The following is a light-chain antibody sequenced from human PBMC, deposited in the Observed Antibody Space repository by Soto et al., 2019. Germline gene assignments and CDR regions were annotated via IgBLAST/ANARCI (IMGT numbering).Light chain of an antibody. V-gene: IGKV3-15*01. CDR1: QSVSSN. CDR2: GAS. Sequence: EIVMTQSPATLSVSPGERATLSCRASQSVSSNLAWYQQKPGQAPRLLIYGASTRATGIPARFSGSGSGTEFTLHISSLQSEDLAVYYCQQYKNWPPLTFGGGTKVEIK. CDR3: QQYKNWPPLT. J-gene: IGKJ4*01.